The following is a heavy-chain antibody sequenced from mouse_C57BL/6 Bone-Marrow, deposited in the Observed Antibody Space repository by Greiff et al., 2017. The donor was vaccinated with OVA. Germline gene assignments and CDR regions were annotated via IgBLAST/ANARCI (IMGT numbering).Heavy chain of an antibody. V-gene: IGHV1-69*01. CDR1: GYTFTSYW. Sequence: LQQPGAELVMPGASVKLSCKASGYTFTSYWMHWVKQRPGQGLEWIGEIDPSDSYTNYNQKFKGKSTLTVDKSSSTAYMQLSSLTSEDSAVYYCARGYSNYAGYWGQGTTLTVSS. D-gene: IGHD2-5*01. J-gene: IGHJ2*01. CDR2: IDPSDSYT. CDR3: ARGYSNYAGY.